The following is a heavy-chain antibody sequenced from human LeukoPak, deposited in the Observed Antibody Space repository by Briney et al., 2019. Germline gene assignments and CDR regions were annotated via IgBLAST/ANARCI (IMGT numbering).Heavy chain of an antibody. Sequence: SETLSLTCAVSGGSISSGGYSWSWIRQPPGKGLEWIGYIYHSGSTYYNPSLKSRVTISVVRSKNQFSLKLSSVTAADTAVYYCAGQAAADYFNYWGQGTLVTVSS. J-gene: IGHJ4*02. D-gene: IGHD6-13*01. CDR3: AGQAAADYFNY. CDR1: GGSISSGGYS. V-gene: IGHV4-30-2*01. CDR2: IYHSGST.